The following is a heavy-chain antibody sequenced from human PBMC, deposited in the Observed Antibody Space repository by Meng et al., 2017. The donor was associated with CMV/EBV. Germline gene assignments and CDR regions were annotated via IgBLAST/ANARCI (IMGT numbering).Heavy chain of an antibody. CDR2: IYPGDSDT. V-gene: IGHV5-51*01. CDR1: GGSFSGYY. J-gene: IGHJ4*02. Sequence: VQLQQWGAGLLKPSDTLSLTCAVYGGSFSGYYWSWIRQMPGKGLEWMGIIYPGDSDTRYSPSFQGQVTISADKSISTAYLQWSSLKASDTAMYYCARHPPHSSGWIHFDYWGQGTLVTASS. CDR3: ARHPPHSSGWIHFDY. D-gene: IGHD6-19*01.